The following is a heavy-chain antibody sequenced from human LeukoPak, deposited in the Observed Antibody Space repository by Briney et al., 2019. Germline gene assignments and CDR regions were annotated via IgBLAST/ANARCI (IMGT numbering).Heavy chain of an antibody. Sequence: GGSLRLSCAASGFTFSSYAMSWVRQAPGKGLEWVSAISGSGGSTYYADSVKGRFTISRDNSKNTLYLQMGSLRAEDKAVYYCARGDGYMDVWGKGTTVTVSS. CDR1: GFTFSSYA. CDR3: ARGDGYMDV. CDR2: ISGSGGST. J-gene: IGHJ6*03. D-gene: IGHD3-16*01. V-gene: IGHV3-23*01.